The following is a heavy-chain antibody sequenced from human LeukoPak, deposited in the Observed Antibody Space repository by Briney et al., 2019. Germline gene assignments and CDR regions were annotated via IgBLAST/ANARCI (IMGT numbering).Heavy chain of an antibody. CDR1: GYTFTSYD. CDR3: ARVGAAAGTYFDY. D-gene: IGHD6-13*01. J-gene: IGHJ4*02. V-gene: IGHV1-2*02. CDR2: INPNSGGT. Sequence: ASVKVSCKASGYTFTSYDINWVRQATGQGLEWMGWINPNSGGTNYAQKFQGRVTMTRDTSISTAYMELSRLRSDDTAVYYCARVGAAAGTYFDYWGQGTLVTVSS.